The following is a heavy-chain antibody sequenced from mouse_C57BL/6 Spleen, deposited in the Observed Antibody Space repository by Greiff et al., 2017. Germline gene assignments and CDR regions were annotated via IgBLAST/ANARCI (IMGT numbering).Heavy chain of an antibody. CDR1: GFSLTSYG. J-gene: IGHJ4*01. V-gene: IGHV2-3*01. CDR3: AKLGVGYGVDD. CDR2: IWGDGGA. D-gene: IGHD1-1*02. Sequence: QVQLQQSGPGLVAPSQSLSLTCTVSGFSLTSYGVSWVRQPPGTGLEWLGVIWGDGGANYHSAPISRLSISKDNSKSQVYIQLNSLQADDAATYYCAKLGVGYGVDDWGQGTSVTVSS.